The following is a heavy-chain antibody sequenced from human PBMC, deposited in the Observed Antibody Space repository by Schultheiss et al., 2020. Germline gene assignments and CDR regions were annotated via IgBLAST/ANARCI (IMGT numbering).Heavy chain of an antibody. D-gene: IGHD6-6*01. CDR1: GYTFTDYY. CDR2: INPYTGGT. J-gene: IGHJ5*02. Sequence: ASVKVSCKASGYTFTDYYVHWVRQAPGQGLEWMGWINPYTGGTKYALGFQGRVTMTSDTSISTAYMDLSRLRSDDSAVYFCAKGGLSSSSVSWGQGTLVTVSS. CDR3: AKGGLSSSSVS. V-gene: IGHV1-2*02.